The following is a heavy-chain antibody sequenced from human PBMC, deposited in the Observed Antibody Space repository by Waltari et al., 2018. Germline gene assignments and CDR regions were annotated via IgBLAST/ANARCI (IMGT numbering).Heavy chain of an antibody. D-gene: IGHD3-10*01. V-gene: IGHV3-74*01. J-gene: IGHJ6*02. CDR2: IRDDESRL. Sequence: EEQLLESGGGLVQPGDSLRLSCAGSGFRFSNYWMNWVRQAPGKGLVWVALIRDDESRLSSADSVKGRFTISRANAKNTVYRQMKRLRFEDTAVYYCARLAPRTYRSPVPGRHYYYGMDVWGQGTTVTVSS. CDR1: GFRFSNYW. CDR3: ARLAPRTYRSPVPGRHYYYGMDV.